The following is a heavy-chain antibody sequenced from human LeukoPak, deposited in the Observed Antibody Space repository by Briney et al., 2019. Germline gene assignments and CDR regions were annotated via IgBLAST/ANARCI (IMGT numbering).Heavy chain of an antibody. V-gene: IGHV3-7*04. CDR1: GFTFTNYW. CDR2: IKQDGSET. Sequence: GGSLRLSCAASGFTFTNYWMTWVRQAPGKGLEWVANIKQDGSETYYVDSVKGRFTLSRDNAKNSLFLQMNSLRAEDIAVYYCVRGGSWYAAFDFWGQGTVVPVSS. D-gene: IGHD6-13*01. CDR3: VRGGSWYAAFDF. J-gene: IGHJ3*01.